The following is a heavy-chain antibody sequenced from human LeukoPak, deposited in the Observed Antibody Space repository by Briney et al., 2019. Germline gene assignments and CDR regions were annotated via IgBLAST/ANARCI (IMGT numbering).Heavy chain of an antibody. CDR2: ISSSSSYI. Sequence: GGSLRLSCAASGFIVSDFYMNWIRQAPGKGLEWVSYISSSSSYIYYADSVKGRFTISRDNAKNSLYLQMNSLRAEDTAVYYCARAFRAAAGTSEGDYWGQGTLVTVSS. CDR1: GFIVSDFY. V-gene: IGHV3-11*06. D-gene: IGHD6-13*01. CDR3: ARAFRAAAGTSEGDY. J-gene: IGHJ4*02.